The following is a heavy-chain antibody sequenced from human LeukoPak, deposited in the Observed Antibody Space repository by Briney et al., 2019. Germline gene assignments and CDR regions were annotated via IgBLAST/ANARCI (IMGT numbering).Heavy chain of an antibody. CDR3: AKDMGQLYYYYGMDV. Sequence: PGRSLRLSCAASGFTFDDYAMHWVRQAPGKGLEWVSGISWNSGSIGYADSVKGRFTISRDNAKNSLYLQMNSLRAEDTALYYRAKDMGQLYYYYGMDVWGQGTTVTVSS. CDR1: GFTFDDYA. CDR2: ISWNSGSI. V-gene: IGHV3-9*01. J-gene: IGHJ6*02. D-gene: IGHD6-13*01.